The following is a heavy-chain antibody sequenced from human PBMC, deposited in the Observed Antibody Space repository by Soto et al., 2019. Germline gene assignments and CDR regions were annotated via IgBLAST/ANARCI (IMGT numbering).Heavy chain of an antibody. J-gene: IGHJ4*02. CDR1: GFSVSRYA. V-gene: IGHV3-23*01. CDR2: RTGSGGDI. D-gene: IGHD2-21*02. CDR3: AKDAVYGDGLWLAGN. Sequence: GGSLRLSCAASGFSVSRYAMMWVRQPPGKGQEWVAGRTGSGGDISYADTVKGPFTISKDNYKNTLYLQMNSLRAEDTDIYYCAKDAVYGDGLWLAGNWGQGTLVTVSS.